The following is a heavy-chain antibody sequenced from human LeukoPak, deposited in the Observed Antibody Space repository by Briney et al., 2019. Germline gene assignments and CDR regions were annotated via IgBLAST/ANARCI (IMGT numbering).Heavy chain of an antibody. CDR1: GYTLTQLA. J-gene: IGHJ4*02. D-gene: IGHD1-26*01. CDR3: STWSGSYYYY. CDR2: FDPEDVET. V-gene: IGHV1-24*01. Sequence: GASVKVSFKVSGYTLTQLAIHWARQAPGKGLEWMGGFDPEDVETIYAQKFQGRVTMTEERSTDTAYMELRSLTSDDTAVYYCSTWSGSYYYYWGQGTLVTVSS.